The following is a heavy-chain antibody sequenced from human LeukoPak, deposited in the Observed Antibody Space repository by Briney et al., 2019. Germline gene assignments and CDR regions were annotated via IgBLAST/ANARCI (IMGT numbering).Heavy chain of an antibody. V-gene: IGHV4-38-2*02. CDR2: IYYSGST. D-gene: IGHD5-18*01. CDR3: AREGYSYGHDY. CDR1: GYSISSGYY. Sequence: PSETLSLTCTVSGYSISSGYYWGWIRQPPGKGLEWIGSIYYSGSTYYNPSLKSRVTISVDTSKNQFSLKLSSVTAADTAVYYCAREGYSYGHDYWGQGTLVTVSS. J-gene: IGHJ4*02.